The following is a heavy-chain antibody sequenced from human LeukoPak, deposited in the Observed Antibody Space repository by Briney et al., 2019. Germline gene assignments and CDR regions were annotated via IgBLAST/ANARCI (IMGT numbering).Heavy chain of an antibody. CDR1: GFTFSSYS. Sequence: HTGGSLRLSCAASGFTFSSYSMNWVRQAPGKGLEWVSAISGSGGSTYYADSVKGRFTISRDNSKNTLYLQMNSLRAEDTAVYYCAKGRRGYSYGSYYYYYMDVWGKGTTVTVSS. V-gene: IGHV3-23*01. D-gene: IGHD5-18*01. CDR2: ISGSGGST. CDR3: AKGRRGYSYGSYYYYYMDV. J-gene: IGHJ6*03.